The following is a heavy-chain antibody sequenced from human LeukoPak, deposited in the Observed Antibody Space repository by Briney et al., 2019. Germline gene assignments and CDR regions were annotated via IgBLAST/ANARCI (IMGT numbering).Heavy chain of an antibody. CDR2: ITSSGSAV. J-gene: IGHJ4*02. Sequence: GGSLRLSCAASGFMFSRYSFNWVRQAPGKGLEWLSYITSSGSAVYYADSVRGRFTISRDNVKKSLYLQMNSLSAEDTAVYYCASQWELHPAFWGQGTLVTVSS. V-gene: IGHV3-48*01. CDR1: GFMFSRYS. D-gene: IGHD1-26*01. CDR3: ASQWELHPAF.